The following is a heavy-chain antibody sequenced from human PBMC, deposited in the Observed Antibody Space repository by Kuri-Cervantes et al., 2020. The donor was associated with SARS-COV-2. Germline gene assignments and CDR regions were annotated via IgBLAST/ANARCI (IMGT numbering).Heavy chain of an antibody. CDR2: ISGSGGST. J-gene: IGHJ6*02. Sequence: GGSLRLSCAASGFTFSSYAMSWVRQAPGKGLEWISAISGSGGSTYYEDSVKGRFTISRDNSKNTLYLQMSSLRVEDTAVYFCARDKSDWDNYNFAMDLWGQGTTVTVSS. V-gene: IGHV3-23*01. CDR3: ARDKSDWDNYNFAMDL. D-gene: IGHD2-21*01. CDR1: GFTFSSYA.